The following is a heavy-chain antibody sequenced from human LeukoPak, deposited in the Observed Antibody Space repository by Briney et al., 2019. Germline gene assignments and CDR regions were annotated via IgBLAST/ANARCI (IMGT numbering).Heavy chain of an antibody. CDR2: INPNSGGT. CDR1: GYTFTGYY. V-gene: IGHV1-2*02. CDR3: ARDNPGWFDP. Sequence: GASVKVSCKASGYTFTGYYMHWVRQAPGQGLEWMGWINPNSGGTNYAQKFQGRVTMTRDTSISTAYMELSSLRSEDTAVCYCARDNPGWFDPWGQGTLVTVSS. J-gene: IGHJ5*02.